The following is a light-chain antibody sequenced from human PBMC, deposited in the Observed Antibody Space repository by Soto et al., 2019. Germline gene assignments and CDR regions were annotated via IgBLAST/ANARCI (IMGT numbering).Light chain of an antibody. CDR3: QQRSNWPQV. V-gene: IGKV3-11*01. Sequence: EVVLTQSPATLSLSPGEGATLSCRASQSVSSNLAWYQQKPGQAPRLLIYDASNRATGVPARFSGSGSGTDFTLTISSREPEDFAVYYCQQRSNWPQVFGGGTKVDIK. CDR1: QSVSSN. J-gene: IGKJ4*01. CDR2: DAS.